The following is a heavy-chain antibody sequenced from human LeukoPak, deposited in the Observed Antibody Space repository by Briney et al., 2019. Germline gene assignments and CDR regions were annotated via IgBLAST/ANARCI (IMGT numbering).Heavy chain of an antibody. Sequence: ASVKVSCKASGYTFTGYYMHWVRQAPGQGLEWMGWINPNSGGTNYAQKFQGRVTMTRDTSISTAYMELSRLKSDDTADYYCATQRGSYLWGTDFDYWGQGTLVTVSS. J-gene: IGHJ4*02. CDR2: INPNSGGT. CDR3: ATQRGSYLWGTDFDY. D-gene: IGHD3-16*01. CDR1: GYTFTGYY. V-gene: IGHV1-2*02.